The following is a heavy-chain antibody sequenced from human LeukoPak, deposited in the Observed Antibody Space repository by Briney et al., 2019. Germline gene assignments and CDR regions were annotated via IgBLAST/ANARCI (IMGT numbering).Heavy chain of an antibody. CDR2: ISAYNGNT. CDR1: GYTFTSYG. J-gene: IGHJ4*02. CDR3: ARGHRGQWLVLDYFDY. V-gene: IGHV1-18*01. Sequence: ASAKVSCKASGYTFTSYGISWVRQAPGQGLEWMGWISAYNGNTNYAQKLQGRVTMTTDTSTSTAYMELRSLRSDDTAVYYCARGHRGQWLVLDYFDYWGQGTLVTVSS. D-gene: IGHD6-19*01.